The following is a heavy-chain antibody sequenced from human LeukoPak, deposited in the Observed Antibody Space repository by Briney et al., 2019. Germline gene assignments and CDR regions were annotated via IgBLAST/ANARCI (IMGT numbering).Heavy chain of an antibody. Sequence: ESLKISCKGSGYSFTSYWIGWVRQMPGKGLEWMGIVYPGDSDTGYSPSFQGQVTISADKSISTAYLQWTSLKASDTAMYYCARRCSSTSCYSTVTTRAFDIWGQGTMVTVSS. J-gene: IGHJ3*02. CDR2: VYPGDSDT. D-gene: IGHD2-2*01. V-gene: IGHV5-51*01. CDR3: ARRCSSTSCYSTVTTRAFDI. CDR1: GYSFTSYW.